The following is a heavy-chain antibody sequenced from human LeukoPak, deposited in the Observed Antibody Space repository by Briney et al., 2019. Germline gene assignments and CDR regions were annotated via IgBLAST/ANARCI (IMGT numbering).Heavy chain of an antibody. CDR1: GGSVSSGTYY. Sequence: KTSETLSLTCTVSGGSVSSGTYYWSWIRQPPGEGLEWIGYIYYSGSTTYNPSLKSRLTISVDTSKSQFSLKLSSVTAADTAVYYCAKLNSVPAWYFDYWGQGTLVTVSS. CDR3: AKLNSVPAWYFDY. J-gene: IGHJ4*02. D-gene: IGHD5/OR15-5a*01. V-gene: IGHV4-61*01. CDR2: IYYSGST.